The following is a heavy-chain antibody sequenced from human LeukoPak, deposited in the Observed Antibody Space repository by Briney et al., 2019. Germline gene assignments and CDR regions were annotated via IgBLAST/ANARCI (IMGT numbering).Heavy chain of an antibody. CDR3: ARLVRRQYYYDSGGYSYFDS. V-gene: IGHV4-38-2*02. Sequence: PSETLSLTCTVSGYSISSGYYWGWIRQTPGKGLEWIGAIHHSGGTYYNPSLKSRVTISMDTSKNHFSLNLSSVTAADTAMYYCARLVRRQYYYDSGGYSYFDSWGQGSPITVSS. CDR2: IHHSGGT. CDR1: GYSISSGYY. D-gene: IGHD3-22*01. J-gene: IGHJ4*02.